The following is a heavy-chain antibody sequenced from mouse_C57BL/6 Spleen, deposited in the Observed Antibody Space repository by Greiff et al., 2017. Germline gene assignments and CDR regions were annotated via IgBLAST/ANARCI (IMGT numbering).Heavy chain of an antibody. CDR3: DLGGKKGAWFAY. V-gene: IGHV1-52*01. CDR1: GYTFTSYW. CDR2: IDPSDSET. D-gene: IGHD3-3*01. Sequence: VQLQQPGAELVRPGSSVKLSCKASGYTFTSYWMHWVKQRPIQGLEWIGNIDPSDSETPYNQKFKDKGTLIVDKSSSPAYMQHSILTSEDSAVYYCDLGGKKGAWFAYWGQGTLVTVSA. J-gene: IGHJ3*01.